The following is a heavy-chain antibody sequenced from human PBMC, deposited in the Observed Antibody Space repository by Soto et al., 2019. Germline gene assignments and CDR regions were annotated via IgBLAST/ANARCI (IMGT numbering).Heavy chain of an antibody. V-gene: IGHV1-69*13. Sequence: SVKVSCKASGGTLSSYVISWVRQAPGQGLEWMGGIIPTYGTANYAEKFQGRVTITADESTSTAYMELSRLRSEDTAIYYCARGFGGCSAGSCLYNLIDPAGQGTLVTVSS. J-gene: IGHJ5*02. CDR2: IIPTYGTA. D-gene: IGHD2-15*01. CDR1: GGTLSSYV. CDR3: ARGFGGCSAGSCLYNLIDP.